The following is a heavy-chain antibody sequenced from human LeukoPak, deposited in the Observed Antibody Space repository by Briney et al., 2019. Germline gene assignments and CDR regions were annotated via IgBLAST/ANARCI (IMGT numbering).Heavy chain of an antibody. Sequence: PGGSPRLSCAASGFTFSSYAMSWVRQAPGKGLEWVSAISGSGGSTYYADSVKGRFTISRDNSKNTLYLQMNSLRAEDAAVYYCAKDLLRYSYGRDAFDIWGQGTMVTVSS. J-gene: IGHJ3*02. CDR3: AKDLLRYSYGRDAFDI. CDR2: ISGSGGST. D-gene: IGHD5-18*01. V-gene: IGHV3-23*01. CDR1: GFTFSSYA.